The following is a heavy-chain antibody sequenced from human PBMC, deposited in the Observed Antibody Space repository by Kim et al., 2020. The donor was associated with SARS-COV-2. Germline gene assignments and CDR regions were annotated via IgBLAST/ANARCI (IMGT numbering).Heavy chain of an antibody. CDR2: INAGNGNT. Sequence: ASVKVSCKASGYTFTSYAMHWVRQAPGQRLEWMGWINAGNGNTKYSQKFQGRVTITRDTSASTAYMELSSLRSEDTAVYYCARGSITMVRGVMSYWGQGTLVTVSS. CDR1: GYTFTSYA. V-gene: IGHV1-3*01. J-gene: IGHJ4*02. D-gene: IGHD3-10*01. CDR3: ARGSITMVRGVMSY.